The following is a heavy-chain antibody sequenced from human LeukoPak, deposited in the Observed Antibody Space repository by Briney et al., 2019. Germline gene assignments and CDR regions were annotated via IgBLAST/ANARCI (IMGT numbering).Heavy chain of an antibody. CDR3: AKGNEEVLEWLAHMDV. CDR1: GFTFSSYG. J-gene: IGHJ6*02. Sequence: GGSLRLSCAASGFTFSSYGMHWVRQAPGKGLEWVAVISYDGSNKYYADSVKGRFTISRDNSKNTLYLQMNSLRAEDTAVYYRAKGNEEVLEWLAHMDVWGQGTTVTVSS. CDR2: ISYDGSNK. V-gene: IGHV3-30*18. D-gene: IGHD3-3*01.